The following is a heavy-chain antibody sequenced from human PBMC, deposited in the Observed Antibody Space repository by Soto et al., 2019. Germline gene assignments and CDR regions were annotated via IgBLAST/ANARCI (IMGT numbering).Heavy chain of an antibody. V-gene: IGHV1-69*13. CDR3: ASYPWGRSSFRGFDP. J-gene: IGHJ5*02. D-gene: IGHD6-6*01. CDR1: GGTFSSYA. Sequence: SVKVSCKASGGTFSSYAISWVRQAPGQGLEWMGGIIPIFGTANYAQKFQGRVTITADESTSTAYMELSSLRSEDTAVYYCASYPWGRSSFRGFDPWGQGTLVTVSS. CDR2: IIPIFGTA.